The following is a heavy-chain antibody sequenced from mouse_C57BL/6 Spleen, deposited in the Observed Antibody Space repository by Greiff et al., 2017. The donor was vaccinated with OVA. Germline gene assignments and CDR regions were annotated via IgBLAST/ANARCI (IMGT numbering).Heavy chain of an antibody. CDR2: VWSGGST. CDR3: AKNSPNFYFDY. J-gene: IGHJ2*01. V-gene: IGHV2-5*01. CDR1: GFSLTSYG. Sequence: QVQLKESGPGLVQPSQSLSITCTVSGFSLTSYGVHWVRQSPGKGLEWLGVVWSGGSTDYNAAFMSRLSITKDNSKSQVVFKMNSLQADDTAIYYCAKNSPNFYFDYWGQGTTLTVSS. D-gene: IGHD4-1*01.